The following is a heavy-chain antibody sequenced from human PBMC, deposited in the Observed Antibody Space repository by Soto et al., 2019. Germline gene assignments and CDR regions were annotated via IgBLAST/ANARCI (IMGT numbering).Heavy chain of an antibody. V-gene: IGHV1-18*01. D-gene: IGHD3-22*01. Sequence: QVQLVQSGAEVKKPGASVKVSCKASGYTFISYGISWVRQAPGQGLEWMGWISTFNGKTHYAQNVQGRVTMTTDTTTTTADMELRSLKSDATAVYYCARDRVPKSSGYFPFDYWGQGTLVTVSS. CDR3: ARDRVPKSSGYFPFDY. J-gene: IGHJ4*02. CDR1: GYTFISYG. CDR2: ISTFNGKT.